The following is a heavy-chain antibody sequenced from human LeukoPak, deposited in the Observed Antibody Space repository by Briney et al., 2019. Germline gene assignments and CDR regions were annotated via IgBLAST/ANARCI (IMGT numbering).Heavy chain of an antibody. D-gene: IGHD6-6*01. J-gene: IGHJ5*02. CDR1: GGSISSGSYY. CDR3: ARGKTIPSIAAPRVGNWFDP. V-gene: IGHV4-61*02. CDR2: IYTSGST. Sequence: SQTLSLTCTVSGGSISSGSYYWSWIRQPAGKGLEWIGRIYTSGSTNYNPSLKSRVTISVDTSKNQFSLKLSSVTAADTAVYYCARGKTIPSIAAPRVGNWFDPWGQGTLVTVSS.